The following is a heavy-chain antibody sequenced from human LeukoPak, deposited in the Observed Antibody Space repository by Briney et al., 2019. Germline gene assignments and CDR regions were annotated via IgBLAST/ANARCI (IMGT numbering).Heavy chain of an antibody. J-gene: IGHJ3*02. D-gene: IGHD3-9*01. CDR1: GGSISSGVYY. CDR3: ASADYDMAFDI. V-gene: IGHV4-31*03. CDR2: IYYSGST. Sequence: PSETLSLTCTLSGGSISSGVYYWSWIRQHPGKGLEWIGYIYYSGSTDYNPSLKSRFTMSVDTSKHQFSLKMSSVTAADTAVYYCASADYDMAFDIWGQGTMVTVSS.